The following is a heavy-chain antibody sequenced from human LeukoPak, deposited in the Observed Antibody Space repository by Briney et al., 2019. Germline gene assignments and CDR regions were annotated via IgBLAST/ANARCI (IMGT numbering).Heavy chain of an antibody. Sequence: SETLSLTCTVSGGSISSYYWSWIRQPPGKGLVWIGYIYNSGSTNYNPSLKSRVTISVDTSKDQFSLKLSSVTAADTAVYYCARHLHIAVAGRNYYYYGMDVWGQGTTVTVSS. CDR3: ARHLHIAVAGRNYYYYGMDV. V-gene: IGHV4-59*08. J-gene: IGHJ6*02. CDR2: IYNSGST. CDR1: GGSISSYY. D-gene: IGHD6-19*01.